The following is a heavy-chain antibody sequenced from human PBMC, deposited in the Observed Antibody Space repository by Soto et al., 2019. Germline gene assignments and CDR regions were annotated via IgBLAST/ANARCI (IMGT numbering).Heavy chain of an antibody. V-gene: IGHV1-3*01. D-gene: IGHD3-3*01. Sequence: ASVKVSCKASGYTFTSYAMHWVRQAPGQRLEWMGWINAGNGNTKYSQKFQGRVTITRDTSASTAYMELRSLRSDDTAVYYCARTTGITIFGVAPNWFDPWGQGTLVTVPQ. CDR2: INAGNGNT. CDR1: GYTFTSYA. CDR3: ARTTGITIFGVAPNWFDP. J-gene: IGHJ5*02.